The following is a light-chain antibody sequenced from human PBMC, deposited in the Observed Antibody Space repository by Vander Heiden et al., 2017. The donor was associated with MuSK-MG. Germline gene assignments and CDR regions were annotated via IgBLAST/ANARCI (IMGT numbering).Light chain of an antibody. Sequence: DIQITQSPSSLSASVGDRVTITCQASQDISNYLNCYQQKPGKAPKLLIYDACNLETGVPLRFSGSGSGTDFTFTISRLQHEDIETYYRQQYANPLLGGGTKVEIK. J-gene: IGKJ4*01. CDR1: QDISNY. CDR3: QQYANPL. V-gene: IGKV1-33*01. CDR2: DAC.